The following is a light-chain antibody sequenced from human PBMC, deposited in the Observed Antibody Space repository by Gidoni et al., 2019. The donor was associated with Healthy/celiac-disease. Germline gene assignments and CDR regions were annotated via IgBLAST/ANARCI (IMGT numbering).Light chain of an antibody. Sequence: SAPITCRASQGSSSWLAWYQQKPGKAPKLLIYAASSLQSGVPSRFSGSGSGTDFTLTISSLQPEDFATYYCQQANSFLFTFGPGTKVDIK. J-gene: IGKJ3*01. CDR2: AAS. CDR3: QQANSFLFT. V-gene: IGKV1-12*01. CDR1: QGSSSW.